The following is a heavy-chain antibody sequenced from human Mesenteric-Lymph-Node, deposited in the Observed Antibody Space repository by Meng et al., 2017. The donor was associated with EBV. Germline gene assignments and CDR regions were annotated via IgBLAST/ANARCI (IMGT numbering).Heavy chain of an antibody. CDR1: GDSVSNINGG. V-gene: IGHV6-1*01. D-gene: IGHD3-9*01. CDR3: AGVGSTISTDWFDT. CDR2: TYYRSKWYN. Sequence: QVQLHQPGPGPVKPSQTLSLTCAISGDSVSNINGGWTWIRQSPSRGLGWLGRTYYRSKWYNDYAVSVKGRITINPDTTKNQVSLQLNSVTPEDTAVYYCAGVGSTISTDWFDTWGQGTLVTVSS. J-gene: IGHJ5*02.